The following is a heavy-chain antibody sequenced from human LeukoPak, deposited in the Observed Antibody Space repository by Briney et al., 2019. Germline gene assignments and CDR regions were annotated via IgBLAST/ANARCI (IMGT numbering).Heavy chain of an antibody. J-gene: IGHJ5*02. CDR2: IYSSGST. D-gene: IGHD3-22*01. Sequence: SETLSLTCTVSGGSISSGSYYWSWIRQPAGKGLEWIGRIYSSGSTNYNPSLKSRVIISLDTSKNQFSLKLSSVTAADTAVYYCAREEYYYDSSGYSYNWFDPWGQGTLVTVSS. CDR1: GGSISSGSYY. CDR3: AREEYYYDSSGYSYNWFDP. V-gene: IGHV4-61*02.